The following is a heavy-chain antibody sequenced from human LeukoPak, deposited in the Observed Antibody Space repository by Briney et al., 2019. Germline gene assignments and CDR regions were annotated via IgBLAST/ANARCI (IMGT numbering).Heavy chain of an antibody. J-gene: IGHJ4*02. CDR3: ARASNSPFDY. CDR1: GFTFDEYG. CDR2: LNWSGGVT. Sequence: GGSLRLSCAASGFTFDEYGMSWVRQAPGKGLEWVSGLNWSGGVTGYADSVKGRFTISRDNAKNSLYLQLNSLRGEDTAVYYCARASNSPFDYWGQGTLVTVSS. V-gene: IGHV3-20*04. D-gene: IGHD2-21*01.